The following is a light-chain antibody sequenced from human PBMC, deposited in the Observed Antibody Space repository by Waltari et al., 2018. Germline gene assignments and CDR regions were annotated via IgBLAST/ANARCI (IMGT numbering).Light chain of an antibody. CDR2: HAS. CDR1: QSVNGA. CDR3: QHYLRLPVT. J-gene: IGKJ1*01. Sequence: EIVLTQSPGTVSLSPGEGATLSCRASQSVNGALAWYQEKHGQAPRLLIYHASNRATGIPDRFSGSGSGKDFSLTISSLEPEDFAVYYCQHYLRLPVTFGQGTKVEI. V-gene: IGKV3-20*01.